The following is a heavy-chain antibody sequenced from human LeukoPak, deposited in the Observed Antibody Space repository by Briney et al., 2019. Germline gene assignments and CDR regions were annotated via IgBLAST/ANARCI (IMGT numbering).Heavy chain of an antibody. CDR3: ANLLSGSGDY. J-gene: IGHJ4*02. CDR2: TYYRSKWYN. D-gene: IGHD3-3*01. Sequence: SQTLSLTCAISGDSVPSNTVAWNWIRQSPSRGLEWLGRTYYRSKWYNDYAVSVKSRITIDPDTSKNQFSLQLNSVTPEDTAVYYCANLLSGSGDYWGQGTLVTVSS. V-gene: IGHV6-1*01. CDR1: GDSVPSNTVA.